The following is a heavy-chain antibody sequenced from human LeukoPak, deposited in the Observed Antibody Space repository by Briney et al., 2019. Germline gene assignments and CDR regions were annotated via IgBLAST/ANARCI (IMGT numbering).Heavy chain of an antibody. J-gene: IGHJ4*02. D-gene: IGHD4-17*01. CDR3: ARLDYGDKLGY. CDR2: IYYSGST. CDR1: GGSISSYY. Sequence: PSETLSLTCTVSGGSISSYYWSWIRQPPGKGLEWIGYIYYSGSTNYNPSLKSRVTIAVDTSKHQFSLKLSSVTAADTAVYYCARLDYGDKLGYWGQGTLVTVSS. V-gene: IGHV4-59*01.